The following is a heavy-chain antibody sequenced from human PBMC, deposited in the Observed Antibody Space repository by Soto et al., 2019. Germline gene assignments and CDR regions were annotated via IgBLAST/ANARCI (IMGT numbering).Heavy chain of an antibody. Sequence: QVQLVQSGAEVKKPGASVKVSCKASGYTFTGYYMHWVRQAPGQGLEWMGWINPNSGGTNYAQKFQGWVTMTRDTSISTAYMELSRLRSDDTAVYYCARDLGEYYYDSSGYDAFDIWGQGTMVTVSS. D-gene: IGHD3-22*01. CDR3: ARDLGEYYYDSSGYDAFDI. CDR2: INPNSGGT. CDR1: GYTFTGYY. V-gene: IGHV1-2*04. J-gene: IGHJ3*02.